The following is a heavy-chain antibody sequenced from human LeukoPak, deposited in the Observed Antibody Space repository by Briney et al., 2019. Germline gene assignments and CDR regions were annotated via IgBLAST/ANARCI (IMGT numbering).Heavy chain of an antibody. Sequence: SETLSLTCTVSGGSTSSSSYYWGWIRQPPGKGLEWIGSIYYSGNTYYNASLKSRVSISIDTSKNQFSLKLTSVTAADTAVYYCARQTGSGLFILPGGQGTLVTVSS. CDR3: ARQTGSGLFILP. V-gene: IGHV4-39*01. CDR1: GGSTSSSSYY. J-gene: IGHJ4*02. CDR2: IYYSGNT. D-gene: IGHD3/OR15-3a*01.